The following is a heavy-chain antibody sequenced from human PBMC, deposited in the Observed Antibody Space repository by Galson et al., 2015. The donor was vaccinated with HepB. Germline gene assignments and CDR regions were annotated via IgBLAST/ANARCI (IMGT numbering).Heavy chain of an antibody. J-gene: IGHJ4*02. CDR1: GGSISSSNYY. Sequence: SETLSLTCTVSGGSISSSNYYWGWIRQPPGKGLEWIGSNFYSGSTYYNPSLKGRVTISVETSKNQLSLKVNSVTAADTAFYYCASGRRDGYRYFDYWRQGTLVTVSS. V-gene: IGHV4-39*01. CDR2: NFYSGST. D-gene: IGHD5-24*01. CDR3: ASGRRDGYRYFDY.